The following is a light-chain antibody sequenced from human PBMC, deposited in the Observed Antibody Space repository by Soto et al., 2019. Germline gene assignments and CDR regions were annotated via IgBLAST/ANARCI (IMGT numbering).Light chain of an antibody. CDR2: SND. J-gene: IGLJ1*01. CDR1: RSNIGSNT. CDR3: AVWDDSLNGFYV. V-gene: IGLV1-44*01. Sequence: QSVLTQPPSASETPGQRVTISCSGSRSNIGSNTVNWYQQLPGTAPKLLIYSNDQRPSGVPDRFSGSKSGTSASLAISGLQSEDEADYYCAVWDDSLNGFYVFGTGTKVTVL.